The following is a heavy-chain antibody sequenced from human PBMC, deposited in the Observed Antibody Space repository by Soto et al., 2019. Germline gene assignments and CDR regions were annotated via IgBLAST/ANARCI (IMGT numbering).Heavy chain of an antibody. CDR1: GGSINSYY. CDR3: ARVRHDSSGYYFDY. J-gene: IGHJ4*02. V-gene: IGHV4-59*01. CDR2: IYYSGST. D-gene: IGHD3-22*01. Sequence: SETLSLTCTVSGGSINSYYWNWIRQPPGKGPEWIGYIYYSGSTNYNPSLKSRVTTSVDTSKNQFSLNLSSVTAADTAVYYCARVRHDSSGYYFDYWGQGTLVTVSS.